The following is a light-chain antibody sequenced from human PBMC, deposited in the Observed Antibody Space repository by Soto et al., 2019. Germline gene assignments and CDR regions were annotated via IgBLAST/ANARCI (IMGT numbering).Light chain of an antibody. V-gene: IGKV1-33*01. J-gene: IGKJ3*01. CDR3: QQYDNLPMA. CDR1: QDISNY. Sequence: DIQMTQSPSSLSASVGDRVTITCQASQDISNYLNWYQQKPGKAPKLLIYDASNLETGVPSRFCGSGSGTDFTFTISSLQPEGIATYYCQQYDNLPMAFGPGTKVDIK. CDR2: DAS.